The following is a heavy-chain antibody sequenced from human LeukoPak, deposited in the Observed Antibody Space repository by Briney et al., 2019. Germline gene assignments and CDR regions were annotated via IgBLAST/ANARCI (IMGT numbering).Heavy chain of an antibody. V-gene: IGHV1-8*01. Sequence: ASVKVSCKASGYTFNNYDINWVRQATGQGLEWMGWMNPNIGNTGYAQKFQGRVIMTRNTSISTAYMELSNLRSDDTAVYYCARAGGFTILRGAVNNWFDPWGQGTLVTVSS. CDR1: GYTFNNYD. J-gene: IGHJ5*02. CDR2: MNPNIGNT. D-gene: IGHD3-10*01. CDR3: ARAGGFTILRGAVNNWFDP.